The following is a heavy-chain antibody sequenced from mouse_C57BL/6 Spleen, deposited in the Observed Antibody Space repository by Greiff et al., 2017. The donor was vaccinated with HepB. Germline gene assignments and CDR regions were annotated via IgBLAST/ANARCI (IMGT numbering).Heavy chain of an antibody. V-gene: IGHV6-3*01. Sequence: EVKLVESGGGLVQPGGSMKLSCVASGFTFSNYWMNWVRQSPEKGLEWVAQIRLKSDNYATHYAESVKGRFTISRDDSKSSVYLQMNNLRAEDTGIYYCTREDGYYWFAYWGQGTLVTVSA. CDR2: IRLKSDNYAT. CDR3: TREDGYYWFAY. D-gene: IGHD2-3*01. J-gene: IGHJ3*01. CDR1: GFTFSNYW.